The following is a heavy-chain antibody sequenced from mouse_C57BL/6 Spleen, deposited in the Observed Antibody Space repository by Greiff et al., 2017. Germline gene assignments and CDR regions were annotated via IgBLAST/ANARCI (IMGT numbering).Heavy chain of an antibody. CDR1: GYTFTSYW. Sequence: QVQLQQPGAELVMPGASVKLSCKASGYTFTSYWMHWVKQRPGQGLEWIGEIDPSDSYTNYNQKFKGKSILTVDKSSSTAYMQLSSLTSEDSAVYYCARSAGGNYYCDYWGQGTTLTVSS. D-gene: IGHD2-1*01. CDR2: IDPSDSYT. J-gene: IGHJ2*01. V-gene: IGHV1-69*01. CDR3: ARSAGGNYYCDY.